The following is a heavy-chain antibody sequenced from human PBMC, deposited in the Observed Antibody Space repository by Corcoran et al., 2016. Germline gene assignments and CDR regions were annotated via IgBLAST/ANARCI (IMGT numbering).Heavy chain of an antibody. J-gene: IGHJ6*02. CDR3: TTDLWSGYYYCIDV. V-gene: IGHV3-15*07. CDR2: IKSKIDGGTK. CDR1: GFTFSNAW. Sequence: EVQLVESGGGLVKPGGSLRLFCAASGFTFSNAWMNWVRKAPGKGLEWVGRIKSKIDGGTKDYAAHVKGRFTISRADSKNTLYLKMNMLKIVNTALYYWTTDLWSGYYYCIDVWGQGTTVTVSS. D-gene: IGHD3-3*01.